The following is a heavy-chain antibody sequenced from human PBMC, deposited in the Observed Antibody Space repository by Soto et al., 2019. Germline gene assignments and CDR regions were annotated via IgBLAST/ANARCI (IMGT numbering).Heavy chain of an antibody. D-gene: IGHD3-3*01. V-gene: IGHV4-59*01. Sequence: SETQSLTCTVSGGSISSYYWSWIRQPPGKGLEWIGYIYYSGSTNYNPSLKSRVTISVDTSKNQFSLKLSSVTAADTAVYYCARESRVSDFWSGYYTVFDYWGQGTLVTVSS. CDR1: GGSISSYY. CDR3: ARESRVSDFWSGYYTVFDY. CDR2: IYYSGST. J-gene: IGHJ4*02.